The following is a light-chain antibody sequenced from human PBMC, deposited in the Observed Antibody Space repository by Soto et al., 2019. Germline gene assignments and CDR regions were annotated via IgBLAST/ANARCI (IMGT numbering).Light chain of an antibody. V-gene: IGLV2-14*03. J-gene: IGLJ1*01. CDR3: NSYTTSNTFV. Sequence: QSALTQPASVSGSPGQAITVSCSGTSSDIGAHNFVSWYQQHPGKAPKLIIYEVINRPSGVSDRFSGSKSGNTASLTISGLQSEDEADYYCNSYTTSNTFVFGSGTKVTAL. CDR1: SSDIGAHNF. CDR2: EVI.